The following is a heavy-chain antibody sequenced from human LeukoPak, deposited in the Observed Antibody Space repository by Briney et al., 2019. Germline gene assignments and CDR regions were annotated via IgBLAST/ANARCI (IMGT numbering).Heavy chain of an antibody. CDR3: ARNRYELGLDY. CDR1: GFTFSSYG. V-gene: IGHV3-64*01. D-gene: IGHD1-26*01. CDR2: ISNNGDST. J-gene: IGHJ4*02. Sequence: GGSLRLSCAASGFTFSSYGMHWVRQAPGKGLEYVSAISNNGDSTYYANSVKGRFTISRDNSKNTLYLQMGSLRAEDMAVYYCARNRYELGLDYWGQGTLVTVSS.